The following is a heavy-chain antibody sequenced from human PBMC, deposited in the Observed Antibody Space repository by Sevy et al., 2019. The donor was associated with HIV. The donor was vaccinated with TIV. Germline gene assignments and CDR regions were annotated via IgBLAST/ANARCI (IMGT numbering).Heavy chain of an antibody. Sequence: GGSLRLSCVASGFRFSAFGMAWVRQAAGEGLEWVSGINGGGGSTYYGNSVKGRFTVSRDNSKNTVYLQMNSLRADETAVYYCAKAPYYDFWSHNYNNWFDPWGQGTLVTVSS. CDR3: AKAPYYDFWSHNYNNWFDP. V-gene: IGHV3-23*01. CDR2: INGGGGST. J-gene: IGHJ5*02. CDR1: GFRFSAFG. D-gene: IGHD3-3*01.